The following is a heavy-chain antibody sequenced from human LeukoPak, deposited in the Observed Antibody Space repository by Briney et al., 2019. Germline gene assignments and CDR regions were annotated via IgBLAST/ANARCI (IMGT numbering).Heavy chain of an antibody. CDR3: ARDHVVVVPDAMASDY. D-gene: IGHD2-2*01. CDR1: GYTFTSYG. J-gene: IGHJ4*02. CDR2: ISAYNGNT. V-gene: IGHV1-18*01. Sequence: ASVKVSCKASGYTFTSYGISWVRQAPGQGLEWMGWISAYNGNTNYAQKLQGRVTMTTDTSTSTAYMELRSLRSDDTDVYYCARDHVVVVPDAMASDYWGQGTLVTVSS.